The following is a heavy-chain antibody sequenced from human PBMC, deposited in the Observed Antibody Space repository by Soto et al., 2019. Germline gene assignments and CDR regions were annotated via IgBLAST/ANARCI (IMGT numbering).Heavy chain of an antibody. J-gene: IGHJ4*02. V-gene: IGHV1-46*01. D-gene: IGHD3-22*01. CDR1: GYTFTSYY. CDR3: ARDLSRGITMIGLEIHH. CDR2: ISRSGGGT. Sequence: AAVKVSCKASGYTFTSYYMHWLRQAPGQVLQWMGIISRSGGGTNYAQKFQGRVTMTRDTSTSTLYLQMSNLRAEDTAVYYCARDLSRGITMIGLEIHHWGQGTLVTVSS.